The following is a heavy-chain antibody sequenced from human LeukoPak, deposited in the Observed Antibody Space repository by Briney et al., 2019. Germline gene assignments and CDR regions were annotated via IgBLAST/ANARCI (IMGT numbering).Heavy chain of an antibody. CDR1: GFTFSSYA. J-gene: IGHJ6*02. CDR2: ISYDGSNK. D-gene: IGHD4-17*01. V-gene: IGHV3-30*04. Sequence: GSLRLSCAASGFTFSSYAMHWVRQAPGKGLEWVAVISYDGSNKYYADSVKGRFTISRDNSKNTLYLQMNSLRAEDTAVYYCARVYGDYDEGGMDVWGQGTTVTVSS. CDR3: ARVYGDYDEGGMDV.